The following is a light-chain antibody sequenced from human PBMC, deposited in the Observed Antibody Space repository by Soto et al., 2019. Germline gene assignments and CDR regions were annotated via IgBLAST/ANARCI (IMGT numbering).Light chain of an antibody. CDR1: NVGEYDY. V-gene: IGLV2-8*01. Sequence: QSALTQPPSASGSPGQSVTISCTGSNVGEYDYVSWYQQHPGKAPKLMIHEVTKRPSGVPDRFSGSKSGNTASLTVSGLQAEDGADYYCSSFAGSNIWVFGGGTKLTVL. CDR3: SSFAGSNIWV. CDR2: EVT. J-gene: IGLJ3*02.